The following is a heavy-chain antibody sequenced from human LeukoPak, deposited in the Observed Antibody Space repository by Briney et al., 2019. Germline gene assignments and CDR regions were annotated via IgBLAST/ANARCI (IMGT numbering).Heavy chain of an antibody. Sequence: PGGSLRLSCAASGFTFSSYWMSWVRQAPGKGLEGVANIKYDGSEKDYVDSVKGRFTISRDNAKNSLYLQMNGLGAEDTAVYYCARDIEAAGLFFDYWGQGTLVTVSS. CDR3: ARDIEAAGLFFDY. CDR2: IKYDGSEK. J-gene: IGHJ4*02. V-gene: IGHV3-7*01. D-gene: IGHD6-13*01. CDR1: GFTFSSYW.